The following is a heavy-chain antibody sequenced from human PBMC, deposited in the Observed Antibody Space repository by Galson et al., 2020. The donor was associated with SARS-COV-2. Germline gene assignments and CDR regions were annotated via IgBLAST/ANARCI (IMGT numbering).Heavy chain of an antibody. CDR2: ISYDGSNK. CDR1: GFTFSSYA. V-gene: IGHV3-30-3*01. Sequence: TGGSLRLSCAASGFTFSSYAMHWVRQAPGKGLEWVAVISYDGSNKYYADSVKGRFTISRDNSKNTLYLQMNSLRAEDTAVYYCAVLLGPDYWGQGTLVTVAS. D-gene: IGHD3-10*01. J-gene: IGHJ4*02. CDR3: AVLLGPDY.